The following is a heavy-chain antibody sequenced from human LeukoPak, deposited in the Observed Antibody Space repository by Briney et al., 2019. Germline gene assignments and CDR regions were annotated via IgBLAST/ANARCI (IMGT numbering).Heavy chain of an antibody. CDR1: GFTFSSHE. Sequence: GGSLRLSCAASGFTFSSHEMNWVRQAPGKGLEWLSYISNSGGDINYADSVKGRFTISRDNAKNSLYLQMNSLRVEDTAVYYCARTLTTTYSWGQGTEVTVST. D-gene: IGHD4-17*01. V-gene: IGHV3-48*03. CDR3: ARTLTTTYS. J-gene: IGHJ4*02. CDR2: ISNSGGDI.